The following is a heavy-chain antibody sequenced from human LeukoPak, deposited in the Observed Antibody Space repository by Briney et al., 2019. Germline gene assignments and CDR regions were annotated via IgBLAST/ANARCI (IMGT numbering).Heavy chain of an antibody. CDR2: MHYSGIT. CDR1: GGSISSGSHY. D-gene: IGHD5-12*01. CDR3: ARYPYSDSGVWQASDY. V-gene: IGHV4-39*01. Sequence: PSETLSLTCIVSGGSISSGSHYWGWIRQPPGKGLEWTGSMHYSGITYYDPSLTSRVTISVDTSKNQFSLRLTSVTAADTAVYYCARYPYSDSGVWQASDYWGQGTLVTVSS. J-gene: IGHJ4*02.